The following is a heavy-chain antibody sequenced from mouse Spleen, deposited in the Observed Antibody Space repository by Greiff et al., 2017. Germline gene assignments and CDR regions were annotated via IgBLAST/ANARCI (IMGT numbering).Heavy chain of an antibody. CDR3: ARGGGTTMDY. J-gene: IGHJ4*01. V-gene: IGHV5-4*03. D-gene: IGHD1-1*01. CDR1: GFTFSSYA. Sequence: DVMLVESGGGLVKPGGSLKLSCAASGFTFSSYAMSWVRQTPEKRLEWVATISDGGSYTYYPDNVKGRFTISRDNAKNNLYLQMSHLKSEDTAMYYCARGGGTTMDYWGQGTSVTVSS. CDR2: ISDGGSYT.